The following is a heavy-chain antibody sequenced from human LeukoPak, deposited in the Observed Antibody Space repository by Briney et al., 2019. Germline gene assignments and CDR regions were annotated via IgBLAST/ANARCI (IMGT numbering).Heavy chain of an antibody. Sequence: PSETLSLTCTASGGSISSSSYYWGWIRQPPGKGLEWIGSIYYSGSTYYNPSLKSRVTISVDTSKNQFSLKLSSVTAADTAVYYCARTFSHIVVVPAAMPGYYFDYWGQGTLVTVSS. V-gene: IGHV4-39*01. CDR1: GGSISSSSYY. J-gene: IGHJ4*02. CDR2: IYYSGST. CDR3: ARTFSHIVVVPAAMPGYYFDY. D-gene: IGHD2-2*01.